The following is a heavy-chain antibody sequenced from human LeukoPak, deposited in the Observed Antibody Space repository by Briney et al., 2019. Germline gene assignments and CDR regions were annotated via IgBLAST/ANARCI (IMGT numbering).Heavy chain of an antibody. CDR3: ARQPVVVITTARGLLNWFDP. V-gene: IGHV4-31*03. CDR1: GGSISSGGYY. D-gene: IGHD3-22*01. J-gene: IGHJ5*02. Sequence: SQTLSLTCTVSGGSISSGGYYWSWIRQHPGKGLEWIGYIYYSGSTYYNPSLKSRVTISVDTSKNQFSLKLSSVTAADTAVYYCARQPVVVITTARGLLNWFDPWGQGTLVTVSS. CDR2: IYYSGST.